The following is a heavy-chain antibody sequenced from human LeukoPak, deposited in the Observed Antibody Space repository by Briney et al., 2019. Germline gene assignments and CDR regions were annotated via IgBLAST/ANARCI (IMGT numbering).Heavy chain of an antibody. J-gene: IGHJ4*02. CDR3: ASSYCGGDCWGGTFYY. D-gene: IGHD2-21*02. CDR1: GYTFTGYY. CDR2: INPNSGGT. V-gene: IGHV1-2*06. Sequence: ASVKVSCKASGYTFTGYYMHWVRQAPGQGLECMGRINPNSGGTNYAQKFQGRVTMTRDTSISTAYMELSRLRSDDTAVYYCASSYCGGDCWGGTFYYWGQGTLVTVSS.